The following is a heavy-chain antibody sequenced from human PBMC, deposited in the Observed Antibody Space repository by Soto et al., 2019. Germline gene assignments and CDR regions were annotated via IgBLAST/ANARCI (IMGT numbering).Heavy chain of an antibody. CDR1: GGSISSYY. V-gene: IGHV4-59*01. D-gene: IGHD5-18*01. Sequence: SETLSLTCTVSGGSISSYYWSWIRQPPGKGLEWIGYIYYSGSTNYNPSLKSRVTISVDTSKNQFSLKLSSVTAADTAVYYCARSLYSYGHRFDYWGQGTLVTVSA. J-gene: IGHJ4*02. CDR2: IYYSGST. CDR3: ARSLYSYGHRFDY.